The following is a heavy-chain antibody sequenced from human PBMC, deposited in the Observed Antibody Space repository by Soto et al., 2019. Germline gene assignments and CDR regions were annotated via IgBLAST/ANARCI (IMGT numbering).Heavy chain of an antibody. V-gene: IGHV1-3*01. D-gene: IGHD4-17*01. CDR2: INAGNGNT. CDR1: GYTFTSYA. J-gene: IGHJ4*02. Sequence: GASVKVSCKASGYTFTSYAMHWVRQAPGQRLEWMGWINAGNGNTKYSQKFQGRVTITRDTSASTAYMELSSLRSEDTAVYYCARGSRRDYGDPAFDYWGQGTLVTVSS. CDR3: ARGSRRDYGDPAFDY.